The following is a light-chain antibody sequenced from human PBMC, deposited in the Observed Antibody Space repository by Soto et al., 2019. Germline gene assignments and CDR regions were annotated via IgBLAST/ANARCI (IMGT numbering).Light chain of an antibody. Sequence: EIVMTQSPATLSVSPGESATLSCRASQSVSSNLAWHQQKPGQAPRILMYDASTRATGISARFSGSGSGTEFTLTISSLQSDDFATYYCQHYNSYSEAFGQGTKVDIK. CDR3: QHYNSYSEA. CDR2: DAS. J-gene: IGKJ1*01. CDR1: QSVSSN. V-gene: IGKV3-15*01.